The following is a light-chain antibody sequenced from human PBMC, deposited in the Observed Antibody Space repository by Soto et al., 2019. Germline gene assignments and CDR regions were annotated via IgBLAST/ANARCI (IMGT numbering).Light chain of an antibody. CDR2: RNN. Sequence: QSVLTQPPSASGTPGQGVTISCSGSTSNIGSNYVYWYQQLPGTAPKLLIYRNNQRPSGVPDRFSGSKSGTSASLAISGLRSDDEADYYCCSYAGHTNVLFGGGTKLTVL. CDR1: TSNIGSNY. V-gene: IGLV1-47*01. CDR3: CSYAGHTNVL. J-gene: IGLJ2*01.